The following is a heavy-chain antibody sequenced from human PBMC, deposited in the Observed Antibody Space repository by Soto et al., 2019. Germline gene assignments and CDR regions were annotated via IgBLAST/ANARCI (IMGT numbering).Heavy chain of an antibody. J-gene: IGHJ1*01. D-gene: IGHD6-13*01. Sequence: GWSLRLSCAASGFTFDDYAMHWVRQVPGKGLEWVSGINWNSGSIGYGDSVKGRFAISRDNAKNSLHLQMNSLSAEDTAFYYCVKDESINWYSGHFRHWGQGTLVTVSS. CDR1: GFTFDDYA. CDR3: VKDESINWYSGHFRH. V-gene: IGHV3-9*01. CDR2: INWNSGSI.